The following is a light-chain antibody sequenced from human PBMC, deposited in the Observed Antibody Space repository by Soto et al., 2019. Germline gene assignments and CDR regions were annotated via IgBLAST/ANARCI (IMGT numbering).Light chain of an antibody. CDR1: SSDVGGNKY. V-gene: IGLV2-14*01. CDR2: DVS. J-gene: IGLJ1*01. Sequence: QSVLTQPASVSGSPGQSINISCTGSSSDVGGNKYVSWYQQYPGKAPKLMICDVSNRPSGVSNRFSGSKSGNTASLTISGLQAEDEADYYCSAFTGTTYVFGTGTKLTVL. CDR3: SAFTGTTYV.